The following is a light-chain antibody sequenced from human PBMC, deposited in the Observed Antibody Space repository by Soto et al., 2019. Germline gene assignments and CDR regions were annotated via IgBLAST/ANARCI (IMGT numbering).Light chain of an antibody. Sequence: DIQMTQSPSSLSASVGDRVTITCRASQSISTYLNWFQQKPGRAPKLLIYLTSTLQSGVPSRFSGSGSGTDVTLTISNLQPEDFATYYCQQSSTTPWTFGQGTKVDVK. CDR3: QQSSTTPWT. CDR2: LTS. J-gene: IGKJ1*01. CDR1: QSISTY. V-gene: IGKV1-39*01.